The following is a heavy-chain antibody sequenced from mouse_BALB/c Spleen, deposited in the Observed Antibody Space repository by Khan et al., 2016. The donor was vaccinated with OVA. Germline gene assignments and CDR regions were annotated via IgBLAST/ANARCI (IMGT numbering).Heavy chain of an antibody. V-gene: IGHV2-9*02. CDR2: IWAGGNA. CDR1: GFSLSSHG. CDR3: ARGMDY. Sequence: QVQLKQSGPGLVAPSQSLSITCTVSGFSLSSHGVHWVRQPPGRGLEWLGVIWAGGNAHYNSALMSRLSISKDNSKSQVFLKMNSLQTDDTAMYYCARGMDYWGQGTSVTVSS. J-gene: IGHJ4*01.